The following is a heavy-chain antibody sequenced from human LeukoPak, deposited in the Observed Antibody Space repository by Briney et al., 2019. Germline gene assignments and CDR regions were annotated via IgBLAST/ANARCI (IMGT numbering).Heavy chain of an antibody. Sequence: GGSLRLSCAASGFTFSSYAMSWVRQAPGKGLEWVSSVSGSGGSTYYADSVKGRFTISRDNSKSTLFLQMNSLRAEDTAVYYCAKHFCTGLDCSLFDSWGQGTLVTVSS. CDR3: AKHFCTGLDCSLFDS. CDR1: GFTFSSYA. D-gene: IGHD3/OR15-3a*01. CDR2: VSGSGGST. V-gene: IGHV3-23*01. J-gene: IGHJ4*02.